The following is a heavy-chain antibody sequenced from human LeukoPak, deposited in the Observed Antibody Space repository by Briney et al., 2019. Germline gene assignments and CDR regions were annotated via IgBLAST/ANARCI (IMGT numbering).Heavy chain of an antibody. CDR3: TRKLVQ. CDR2: IKPDRSET. Sequence: PGGSLRLSCAASGFNFSDTWMDWVRQAPRKGLEWVANIKPDRSETYYVDAVKGRFTISRDNAKNSLFLQMNSLRSEDTAVYYCTRKLVQWGQGALVTVSS. D-gene: IGHD1-7*01. J-gene: IGHJ4*02. V-gene: IGHV3-7*02. CDR1: GFNFSDTW.